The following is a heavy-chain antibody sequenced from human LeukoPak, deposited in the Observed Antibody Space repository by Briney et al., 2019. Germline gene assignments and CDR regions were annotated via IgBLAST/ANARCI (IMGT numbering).Heavy chain of an antibody. CDR3: ARDLGIVAAAGSYYYYYMDV. CDR1: GGTFISYD. J-gene: IGHJ6*03. D-gene: IGHD6-13*01. Sequence: SVKVSCKASGGTFISYDSSWGRQAPGQGLEGRGGIIPIFGTANYAQKFQGRVTITADESTSTAYMELSSLRSEDTAVYYCARDLGIVAAAGSYYYYYMDVWGKGTTVTVSS. CDR2: IIPIFGTA. V-gene: IGHV1-69*01.